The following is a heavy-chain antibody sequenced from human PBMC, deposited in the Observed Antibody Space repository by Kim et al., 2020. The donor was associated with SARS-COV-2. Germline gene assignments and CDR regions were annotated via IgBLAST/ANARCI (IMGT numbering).Heavy chain of an antibody. CDR2: IYYSGST. V-gene: IGHV4-59*13. CDR3: ARDLPHYGDWWFDP. Sequence: SETLSLTCTVSGGSISSYYWSWIRQPPGKGLEWIGYIYYSGSTNYNPSLKSRVTISVDTSKNQFSLKLSSVTAADTAVYYCARDLPHYGDWWFDPWGQGTLVTVSS. J-gene: IGHJ5*02. D-gene: IGHD4-17*01. CDR1: GGSISSYY.